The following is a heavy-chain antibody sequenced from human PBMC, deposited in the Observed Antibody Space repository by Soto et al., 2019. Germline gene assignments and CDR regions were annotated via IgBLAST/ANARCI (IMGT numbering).Heavy chain of an antibody. Sequence: PSETLSLTCTVSGGSISSYYWSWIRQPPGKGLEWIGYIYYSGSTNYNPSLKSRVTISVDTSKNQFSLKLSSVTAADTAVYYCARGLSSRNWNIPNWFDPWGQGTLVTVSS. V-gene: IGHV4-59*01. CDR1: GGSISSYY. CDR2: IYYSGST. CDR3: ARGLSSRNWNIPNWFDP. D-gene: IGHD1-20*01. J-gene: IGHJ5*02.